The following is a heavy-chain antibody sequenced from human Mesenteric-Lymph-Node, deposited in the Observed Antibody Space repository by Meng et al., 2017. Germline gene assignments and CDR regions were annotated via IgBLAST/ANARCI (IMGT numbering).Heavy chain of an antibody. CDR1: GFPFSAYS. D-gene: IGHD2-15*01. CDR3: ARGRRHSSHCSGGSCYFSQFDY. J-gene: IGHJ4*02. Sequence: GGSLRLSCTASGFPFSAYSMHWVRQAPGKGLESVSAISLDGTSTFYADAVKGRFTISRDNSKNILYLQMGRLRTEDTAVYYCARGRRHSSHCSGGSCYFSQFDYWGQGTLVTVSS. V-gene: IGHV3-64*02. CDR2: ISLDGTST.